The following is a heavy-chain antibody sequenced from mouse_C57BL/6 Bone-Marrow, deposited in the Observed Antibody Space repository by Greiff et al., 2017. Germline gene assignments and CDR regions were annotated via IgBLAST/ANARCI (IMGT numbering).Heavy chain of an antibody. CDR2: ISYGGSN. Sequence: VQLKESGPGLVKPSQSLSLTCSVTGYSITSCYYWNWIRPFPGNQLEWMGYISYGGSNNYNPSLKNRISITRDTSKNQFFLKLNSVTTEDTATCYCARGDGGYYPLFDYWGQGTTLTVSS. CDR3: ARGDGGYYPLFDY. D-gene: IGHD2-3*01. V-gene: IGHV3-6*01. J-gene: IGHJ2*01. CDR1: GYSITSCYY.